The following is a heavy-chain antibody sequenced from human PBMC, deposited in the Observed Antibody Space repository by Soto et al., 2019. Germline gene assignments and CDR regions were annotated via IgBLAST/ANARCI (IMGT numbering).Heavy chain of an antibody. Sequence: XGSLRLSCGAPGVTFKDYGMHGVRQAPGKGLEWVAVISYDGKQTYYADSVKGRFTISKDKSKRTLFLQMNSLRVDDTAVYYCERDGWGSNWYFDLWGRGTLVTVSS. J-gene: IGHJ2*01. CDR2: ISYDGKQT. D-gene: IGHD3-16*01. CDR3: ERDGWGSNWYFDL. V-gene: IGHV3-30*03. CDR1: GVTFKDYG.